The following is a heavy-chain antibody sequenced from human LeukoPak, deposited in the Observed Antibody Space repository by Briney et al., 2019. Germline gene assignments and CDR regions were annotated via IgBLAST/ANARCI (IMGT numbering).Heavy chain of an antibody. CDR1: GGSFSGYY. CDR2: INHSGST. Sequence: SETLSLTCAVYGGSFSGYYWSWIRQPPGKGLEWIGEINHSGSTNYNPSLKSRVTISVDTSKNQFSLKLSSVTAADTAVYYCARGHYSSGPNYWGQGTLVTVSS. CDR3: ARGHYSSGPNY. J-gene: IGHJ4*02. D-gene: IGHD6-19*01. V-gene: IGHV4-34*01.